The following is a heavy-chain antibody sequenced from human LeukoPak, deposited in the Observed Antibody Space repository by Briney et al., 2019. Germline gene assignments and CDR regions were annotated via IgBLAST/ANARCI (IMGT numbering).Heavy chain of an antibody. Sequence: GRSLRLSCAASGFTFSSYAMSWVRQAPGKGLEWVSAISGSGGSTYYADSVKGRFTISRDNSKNTLYLQMNSLRAEDTAVYYCAMSYDSSGYPTYYGMDVWGQGTTVTVSS. V-gene: IGHV3-23*01. CDR2: ISGSGGST. D-gene: IGHD3-22*01. J-gene: IGHJ6*02. CDR1: GFTFSSYA. CDR3: AMSYDSSGYPTYYGMDV.